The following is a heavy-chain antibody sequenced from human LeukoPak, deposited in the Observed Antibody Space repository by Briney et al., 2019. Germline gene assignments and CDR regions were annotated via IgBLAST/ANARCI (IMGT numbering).Heavy chain of an antibody. D-gene: IGHD2-2*01. V-gene: IGHV3-30-3*01. CDR3: ARGNSASCLNY. CDR1: GFTFSSYA. CDR2: ISYDGSNK. J-gene: IGHJ4*02. Sequence: PGGSLRLSCAASGFTFSSYAMHWVRQAPGKGLEWVAVISYDGSNKYYADSVKGRFTISRDNSKNTLYLQMNSLRAEDTAVYYCARGNSASCLNYWGQGTLVTVSS.